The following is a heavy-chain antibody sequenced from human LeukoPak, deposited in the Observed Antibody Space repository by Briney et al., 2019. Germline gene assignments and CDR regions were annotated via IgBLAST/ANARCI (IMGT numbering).Heavy chain of an antibody. J-gene: IGHJ4*02. CDR3: AATFDY. D-gene: IGHD1-26*01. V-gene: IGHV3-30*03. CDR2: ISYDGSNK. CDR1: GFTFSSYG. Sequence: PGGSLRLSCAASGFTFSSYGMHWVRQAPGKGLEWVAVISYDGSNKYYADSVKGRFTIPRDNSKNTLYLQMNSLRAEDTAVYYCAATFDYWGQGTLVTVSS.